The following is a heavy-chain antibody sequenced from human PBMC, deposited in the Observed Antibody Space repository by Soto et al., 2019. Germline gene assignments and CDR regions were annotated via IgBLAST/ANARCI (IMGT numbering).Heavy chain of an antibody. CDR2: INHSGST. D-gene: IGHD2-8*01. J-gene: IGHJ5*02. V-gene: IGHV4-34*01. Sequence: QVQLQQWGAGLLKPSETLSLTCAVYGGSFSGYYWSWIRQPPGKGLEWIGEINHSGSTNYNPSLKGRVTLSVDTSKNQFSLKLSSVTAADTAVYYCARGVLDVLMVYAILSWFDPWGQGTLVTVSS. CDR3: ARGVLDVLMVYAILSWFDP. CDR1: GGSFSGYY.